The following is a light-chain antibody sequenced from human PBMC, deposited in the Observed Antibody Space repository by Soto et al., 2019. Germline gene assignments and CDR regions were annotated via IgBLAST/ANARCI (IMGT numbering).Light chain of an antibody. J-gene: IGKJ4*01. CDR2: DAS. V-gene: IGKV1-13*02. Sequence: AIHLTQSPTSLSASVGDRVTLTCRARLGINSDLVWYQQKPGRAPKLLIYDASTLEDGVPSRFSGSVAGVYFTLTISSQHRDDFGTSFCQQFDSYPRTFGGGTNVE. CDR3: QQFDSYPRT. CDR1: LGINSD.